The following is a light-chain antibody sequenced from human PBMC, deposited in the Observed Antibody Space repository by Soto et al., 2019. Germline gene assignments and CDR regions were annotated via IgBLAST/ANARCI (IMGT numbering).Light chain of an antibody. J-gene: IGLJ1*01. V-gene: IGLV2-8*01. Sequence: QSALTQPPSASGSPGQSVTISCTGTSSDVGAHNYVSWYQQLPGKAPKLIIYEVSKRPSGGPDRFSGSKSGNTASLTVSGLQAEDVCDNFWTKSACNFFFFSVF. CDR3: TKSACNFFFFSV. CDR1: SSDVGAHNY. CDR2: EVS.